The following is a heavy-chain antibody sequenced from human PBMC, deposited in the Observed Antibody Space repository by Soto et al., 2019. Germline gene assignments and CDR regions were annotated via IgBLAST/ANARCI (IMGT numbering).Heavy chain of an antibody. CDR1: GFSFSNFA. Sequence: GGSLRLSCEASGFSFSNFAMTWVRQAPGKGLEWVSTMSGSGTTSYYADSVKGRFAISRDNSRNMLYLQMDDLRAEDTAIYYCAKDFYGDFDYWGQGTLVTVSS. CDR3: AKDFYGDFDY. CDR2: MSGSGTTS. V-gene: IGHV3-23*01. D-gene: IGHD4-17*01. J-gene: IGHJ4*02.